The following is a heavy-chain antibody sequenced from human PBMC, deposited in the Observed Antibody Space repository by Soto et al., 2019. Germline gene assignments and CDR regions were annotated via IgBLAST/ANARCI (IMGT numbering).Heavy chain of an antibody. CDR2: IDPSDSYT. V-gene: IGHV5-10-1*01. Sequence: PGESLKISCKGSGYSFTSYWISWVRQMPGKGLEWMGRIDPSDSYTNYSPSFQGHVTISADKSISTAYLQWSSLKASDTAMYYCARHAGNTVTPNYYYYGMDVWGQGTTVTVSS. CDR3: ARHAGNTVTPNYYYYGMDV. J-gene: IGHJ6*02. D-gene: IGHD4-4*01. CDR1: GYSFTSYW.